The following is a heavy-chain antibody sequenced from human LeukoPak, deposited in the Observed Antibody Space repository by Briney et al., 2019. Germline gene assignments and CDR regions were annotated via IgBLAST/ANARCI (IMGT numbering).Heavy chain of an antibody. CDR3: ARDEWDTAMVGYYYYYGMDV. D-gene: IGHD5-18*01. Sequence: GGSLRLSCAASGFTFSSYSMNWVRQAPGKGLEWVSSISSSSYIYYADSVKGRFTISRDNAKNSLYLQMNSLRAEDTAVYYCARDEWDTAMVGYYYYYGMDVWGQGTTVTVSS. CDR2: ISSSSYI. CDR1: GFTFSSYS. J-gene: IGHJ6*02. V-gene: IGHV3-21*01.